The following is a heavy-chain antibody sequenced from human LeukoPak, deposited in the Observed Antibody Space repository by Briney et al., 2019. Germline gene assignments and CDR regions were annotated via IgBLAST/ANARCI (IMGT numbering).Heavy chain of an antibody. J-gene: IGHJ6*04. D-gene: IGHD1-26*01. Sequence: GASVKVSCKSSGYTLTDYYIHWVRQAPGQGLEWMGWIYPNSGGTNYAQKFQGRVTMTRDTSISTAYMELSRLRSDGTAVYYCARAIVGATVYGDVWGKGTTVTVSS. CDR3: ARAIVGATVYGDV. CDR1: GYTLTDYY. V-gene: IGHV1-2*02. CDR2: IYPNSGGT.